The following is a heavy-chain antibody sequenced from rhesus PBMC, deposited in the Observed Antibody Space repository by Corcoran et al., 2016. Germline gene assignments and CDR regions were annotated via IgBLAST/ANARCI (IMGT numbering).Heavy chain of an antibody. CDR1: GYSISSGYG. V-gene: IGHV4-127*01. CDR3: ARGLSYSGSYYYGY. Sequence: QVQLQESGPGLVKPSETLFLTCAVSGYSISSGYGWSWIRQPPGKGLEWIGYIGGSSGKTNYNHSLKSRVTISKDTSKNQCALKLNSVTAADTAVYYCARGLSYSGSYYYGYWGQGVLVTVSS. CDR2: IGGSSGKT. J-gene: IGHJ4*01. D-gene: IGHD3-16*01.